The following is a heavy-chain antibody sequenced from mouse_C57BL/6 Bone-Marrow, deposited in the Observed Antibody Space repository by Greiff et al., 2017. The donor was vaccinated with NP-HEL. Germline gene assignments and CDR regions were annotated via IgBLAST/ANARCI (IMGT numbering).Heavy chain of an antibody. D-gene: IGHD3-3*01. V-gene: IGHV1-63*01. CDR2: IYPGGGYT. J-gene: IGHJ4*01. CDR3: ARAGPSYYAMDY. CDR1: GYTFTNYW. Sequence: QVQLKESGAELVRPGTSVKMSCKASGYTFTNYWVGWAKQRPGHGLEWIGDIYPGGGYTNYNEKFKGKATLTADKSSSTAYMQFSSLTSEDSAIYYCARAGPSYYAMDYWGQGTSVTVSS.